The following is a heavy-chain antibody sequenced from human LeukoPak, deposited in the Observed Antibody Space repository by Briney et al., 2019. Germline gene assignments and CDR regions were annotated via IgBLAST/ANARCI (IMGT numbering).Heavy chain of an antibody. V-gene: IGHV4-39*01. J-gene: IGHJ4*02. CDR2: IYYSGST. CDR3: ARSLTKWELRKGLRD. D-gene: IGHD1-26*01. CDR1: GGSISSSSYY. Sequence: SETLSLTCTVSGGSISSSSYYWGWIRQPPGKGLEWIGSIYYSGSTYYNPSLKSRVTISVDTSKNQFSLKLSSVTAADTAVYYCARSLTKWELRKGLRDWGQGTLVTVSS.